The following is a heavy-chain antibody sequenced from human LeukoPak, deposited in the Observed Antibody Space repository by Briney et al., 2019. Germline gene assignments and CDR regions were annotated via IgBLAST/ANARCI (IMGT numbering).Heavy chain of an antibody. J-gene: IGHJ4*02. V-gene: IGHV3-7*01. CDR2: INQDGSEK. D-gene: IGHD3-10*01. Sequence: PGRSLRLPCAASGFTFSSYEMNWVRQAPGKGLEWVANINQDGSEKYYVDSVKGRFTISRDNAKNSLSLQMNSLRAEDTAVYYCARPYYYSSGSLPYWGQGTLVTVSS. CDR3: ARPYYYSSGSLPY. CDR1: GFTFSSYE.